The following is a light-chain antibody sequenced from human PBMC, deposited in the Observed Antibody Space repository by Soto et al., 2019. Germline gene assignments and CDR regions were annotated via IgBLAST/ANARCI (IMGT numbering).Light chain of an antibody. J-gene: IGKJ1*01. CDR2: IVS. CDR1: QALVYGDGNTY. CDR3: MQNTHWPRT. V-gene: IGKV2-30*01. Sequence: DVVLTQSPLSLPVTLGQPASISCTSSQALVYGDGNTYLIWVQQRPGQSPSGLIYIVSRRDSGVPDRFSGSGSGTDFTLKISRVKAEDVGIYYCMQNTHWPRTFGQGTKVEIK.